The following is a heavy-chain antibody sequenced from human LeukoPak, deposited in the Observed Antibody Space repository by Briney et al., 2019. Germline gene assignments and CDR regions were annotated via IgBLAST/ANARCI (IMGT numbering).Heavy chain of an antibody. J-gene: IGHJ4*02. CDR3: ATMGYDFWSGYWPDY. Sequence: PGGSLRLSCAASGFTLSSYWMSWVRQAPGKGLEWVANIKQDGSEKYYVDSVKGRFTISRDNSKNTLYLQMDSLGAEDTAEYYCATMGYDFWSGYWPDYWGQGTLVTVSS. CDR1: GFTLSSYW. V-gene: IGHV3-7*03. D-gene: IGHD3-3*01. CDR2: IKQDGSEK.